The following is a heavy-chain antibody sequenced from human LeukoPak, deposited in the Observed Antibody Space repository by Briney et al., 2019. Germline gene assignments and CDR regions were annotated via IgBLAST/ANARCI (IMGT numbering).Heavy chain of an antibody. D-gene: IGHD2-2*01. V-gene: IGHV1-2*02. CDR2: INPNSGGT. Sequence: ASVKVSCKASGYTFIGYYMHWVRQAPGQGLEWMGWINPNSGGTNYAQKFQGRVTMTRDTSISTAYMELSRLRSDDTAVYYCASLGYCSSTSCSMPYYYYMDVWGKGTTVTVSS. CDR3: ASLGYCSSTSCSMPYYYYMDV. J-gene: IGHJ6*03. CDR1: GYTFIGYY.